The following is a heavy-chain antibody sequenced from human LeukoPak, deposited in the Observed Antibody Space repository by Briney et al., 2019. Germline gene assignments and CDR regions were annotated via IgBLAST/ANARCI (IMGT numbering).Heavy chain of an antibody. CDR2: IYPGDSDT. Sequence: GESLKISCKGSGYSFTSYWISWVRQMPGKGLEWMGIIYPGDSDTRYSPSFQGQVTISADKSISTAYLQWSSLKASDTAMYYCARRGTVAGDAFDIWGQGTMVTVSS. J-gene: IGHJ3*02. CDR1: GYSFTSYW. D-gene: IGHD6-19*01. CDR3: ARRGTVAGDAFDI. V-gene: IGHV5-51*01.